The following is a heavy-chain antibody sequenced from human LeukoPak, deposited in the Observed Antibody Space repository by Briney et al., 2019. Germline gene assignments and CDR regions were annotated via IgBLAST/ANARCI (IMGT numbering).Heavy chain of an antibody. J-gene: IGHJ4*02. D-gene: IGHD3-22*01. CDR1: GFTFSSYI. Sequence: PGGSLRLSCAASGFTFSSYIMNWVRQAPGKGLEWVSYISSSSSTIYYADSVKGRFTISRDNAKNSLYLQMNSLRAEDTAVYYCARVFYYYDSSGYYYEVFDYWGQGTLVTVSS. V-gene: IGHV3-48*01. CDR2: ISSSSSTI. CDR3: ARVFYYYDSSGYYYEVFDY.